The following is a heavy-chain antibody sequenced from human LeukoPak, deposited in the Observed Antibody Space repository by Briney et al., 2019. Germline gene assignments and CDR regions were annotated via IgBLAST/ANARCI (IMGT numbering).Heavy chain of an antibody. V-gene: IGHV3-30*18. J-gene: IGHJ5*02. Sequence: GGSLRLSCAASGFTFSSYGLHWVRQAPGKGLEWVAVISYDGSKKYYTDSVKGRFTISRDNSKNTLYLQMNSLRAEDTAVYYCAKDSGEQWLSNWFDPWGQGTLVTVPS. D-gene: IGHD6-19*01. CDR3: AKDSGEQWLSNWFDP. CDR2: ISYDGSKK. CDR1: GFTFSSYG.